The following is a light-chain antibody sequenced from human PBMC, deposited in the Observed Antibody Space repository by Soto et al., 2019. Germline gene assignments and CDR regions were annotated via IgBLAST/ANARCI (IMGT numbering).Light chain of an antibody. CDR2: GAS. Sequence: EIVMTQSPATLSVSPGERATLSCRARQSVSSYLAWYQQKPGQAPRLLIYGASNRATGIPDRFSGSGSGTDFTLTISRLEPEDFAVYYCQQYGSSGTFGQGTRWIS. CDR1: QSVSSY. J-gene: IGKJ1*01. CDR3: QQYGSSGT. V-gene: IGKV3-20*01.